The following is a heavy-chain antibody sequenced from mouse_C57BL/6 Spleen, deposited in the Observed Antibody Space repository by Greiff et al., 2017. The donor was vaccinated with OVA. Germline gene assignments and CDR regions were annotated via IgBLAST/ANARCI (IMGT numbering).Heavy chain of an antibody. Sequence: VQLQQPGAELVKPGASVKMSCKASGYTFTSYWITWVKQRPGQGLEWIGDIYPGSGSTNYNEKFKSKATLTVDTSSSTAYMQLSSLTSEYSAVYYCARAPSTVDAMDYWGQGTSVTVSS. D-gene: IGHD1-1*01. CDR2: IYPGSGST. CDR1: GYTFTSYW. CDR3: ARAPSTVDAMDY. J-gene: IGHJ4*01. V-gene: IGHV1-55*01.